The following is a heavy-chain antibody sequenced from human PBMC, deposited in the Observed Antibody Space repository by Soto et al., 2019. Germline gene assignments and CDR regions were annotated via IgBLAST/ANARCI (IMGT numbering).Heavy chain of an antibody. CDR2: ISFSGST. D-gene: IGHD2-15*01. V-gene: IGHV4-31*03. CDR3: AKDRGQYCSGGNCYSGEWFDP. CDR1: GGSISSGGYY. J-gene: IGHJ5*02. Sequence: QVQLQESGPGLVTPSQTLSLTCTVSGGSISSGGYYWNWIRQHPGKGLEWIGYISFSGSTYYNPSPKSRVTISVDMSKNKFSLMLTSVTAADTAVYYCAKDRGQYCSGGNCYSGEWFDPWGQGTLVTVSS.